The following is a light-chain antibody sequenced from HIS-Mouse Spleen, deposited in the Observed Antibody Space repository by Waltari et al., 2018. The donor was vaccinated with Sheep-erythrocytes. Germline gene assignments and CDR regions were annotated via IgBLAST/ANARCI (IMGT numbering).Light chain of an antibody. CDR3: NSRDSSGNHYV. J-gene: IGLJ1*01. CDR2: GKN. CDR1: SLRSYY. V-gene: IGLV3-19*01. Sequence: TQDPAVSVALGQTVRITCQGDSLRSYYASWYQQKPGQAPVLVIYGKNNRPSGSPDRFSGSSSGNTASLTLTGAQAEDEADYYCNSRDSSGNHYVFGTGTKVTVL.